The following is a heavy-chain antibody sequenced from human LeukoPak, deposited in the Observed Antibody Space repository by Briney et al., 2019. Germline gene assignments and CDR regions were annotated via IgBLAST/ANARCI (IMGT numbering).Heavy chain of an antibody. CDR2: INSDGSST. J-gene: IGHJ6*03. V-gene: IGHV3-74*01. CDR1: GFTFDDYA. CDR3: ARAVMEIAEYYYYYMDV. D-gene: IGHD2-8*01. Sequence: PGGSLRLSCAASGFTFDDYAMHWVRQAPGKGLVWVSRINSDGSSTSYADSVKGRFTISRDNAKNTLYLQMNSLRAEDTAVYYCARAVMEIAEYYYYYMDVWGKGTTVTVSS.